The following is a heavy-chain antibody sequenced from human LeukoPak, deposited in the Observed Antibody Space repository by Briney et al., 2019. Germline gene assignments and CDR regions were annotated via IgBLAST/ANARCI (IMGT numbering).Heavy chain of an antibody. D-gene: IGHD6-6*01. CDR3: ARAPSKRDWFDP. CDR1: GFTFSSYS. J-gene: IGHJ5*02. CDR2: ISSCSSTI. V-gene: IGHV3-48*01. Sequence: GGSLRLSCAASGFTFSSYSMNWVRQAPGKGLEWVSYISSCSSTIYYADSVKGRFTISRDNAKNSLYLQMNSLRAEDTAVYYCARAPSKRDWFDPWGQGTLVTVSS.